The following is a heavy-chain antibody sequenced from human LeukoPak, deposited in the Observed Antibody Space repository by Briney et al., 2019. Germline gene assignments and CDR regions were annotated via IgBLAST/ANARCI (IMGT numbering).Heavy chain of an antibody. CDR3: AAYRSGWYSHY. CDR1: GYTFTGYY. J-gene: IGHJ4*02. V-gene: IGHV1-2*02. D-gene: IGHD6-19*01. Sequence: ASVKVSCKASGYTFTGYYMHWVRQAPGQGPEWMGWINPNSGATNYGPKFQGRVTMTRDTSISTAYMELSSLISDDTAVYYCAAYRSGWYSHYWGQGTLVTVSS. CDR2: INPNSGAT.